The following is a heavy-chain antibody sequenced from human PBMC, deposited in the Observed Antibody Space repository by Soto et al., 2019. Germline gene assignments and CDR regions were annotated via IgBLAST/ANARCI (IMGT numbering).Heavy chain of an antibody. V-gene: IGHV4-34*01. CDR3: ARVDSTGWYDY. J-gene: IGHJ4*02. CDR2: INHSGST. D-gene: IGHD6-19*01. Sequence: SETLSLTGAVYGGSFSGYYCSWIRQPPGKGLEWIGEINHSGSTNYNPSLKSRVTISVDTYKNQFSLKLSSVTAADTAVYYCARVDSTGWYDYWGQGNLVTLSS. CDR1: GGSFSGYY.